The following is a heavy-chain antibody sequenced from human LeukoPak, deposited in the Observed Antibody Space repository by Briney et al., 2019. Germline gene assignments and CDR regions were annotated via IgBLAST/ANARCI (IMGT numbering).Heavy chain of an antibody. CDR1: GGSFSGYY. D-gene: IGHD5-12*01. Sequence: PSETLSLTCAVYGGSFSGYYWNWIRQPPGKGLEWIGEINHSGGTNYNPSLKSRVTISVDTSKNQFSLKLSSVTAADTAVYYCARGRGVATRDFDYWGQGTLVTVSS. V-gene: IGHV4-34*01. CDR3: ARGRGVATRDFDY. CDR2: INHSGGT. J-gene: IGHJ4*02.